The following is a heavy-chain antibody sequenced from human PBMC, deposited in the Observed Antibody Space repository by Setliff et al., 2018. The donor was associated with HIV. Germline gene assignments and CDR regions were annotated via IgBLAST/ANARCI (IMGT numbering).Heavy chain of an antibody. Sequence: ASVKVSCKSSGYTFTDYFMHWVRQAPGQGLEWMGWISPDNANTRISQKFRGSVTMTRDRSINTAYMEFTGLTSDDTAVYYCARDRAYASFDYWGQGALVTVSS. J-gene: IGHJ4*02. CDR1: GYTFTDYF. CDR2: ISPDNANT. V-gene: IGHV1-2*02. CDR3: ARDRAYASFDY. D-gene: IGHD3-16*01.